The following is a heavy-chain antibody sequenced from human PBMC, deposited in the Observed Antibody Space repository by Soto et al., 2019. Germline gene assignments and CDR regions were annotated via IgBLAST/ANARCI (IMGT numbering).Heavy chain of an antibody. Sequence: GASVKVSCKASGGTFSSYAISWVRQAPGQGLEWMGGIIPIFGTANYAQKFQGRVTITADESTSTAYMELSSLRSEDTAVYYCARSEYSYGPPSNYYYGMDVWGQGTTVTVSS. CDR3: ARSEYSYGPPSNYYYGMDV. D-gene: IGHD5-18*01. CDR1: GGTFSSYA. V-gene: IGHV1-69*13. J-gene: IGHJ6*02. CDR2: IIPIFGTA.